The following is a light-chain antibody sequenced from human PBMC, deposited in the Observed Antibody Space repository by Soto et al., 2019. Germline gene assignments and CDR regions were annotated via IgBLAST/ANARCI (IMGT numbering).Light chain of an antibody. CDR1: QSVSSS. CDR2: GAS. CDR3: QQYNNWPPIT. J-gene: IGKJ5*01. Sequence: IVMTQSPATKTVSPGERATLSYRASQSVSSSLAWYQQKPGQAPRLLIYGASTRATGIPARFSGSGSGTEFTLTISSLQSEDFAVYYCQQYNNWPPITFGQGTRLEIK. V-gene: IGKV3-15*01.